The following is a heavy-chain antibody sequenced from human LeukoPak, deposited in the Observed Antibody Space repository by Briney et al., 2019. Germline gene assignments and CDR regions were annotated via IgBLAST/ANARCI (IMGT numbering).Heavy chain of an antibody. CDR1: GFTFSTFA. CDR3: TKDPNGDYVGAFDP. Sequence: GGSLRLSCAASGFTFSTFAMTWVRQAPGKGLEWVSSITGTHYTTYNTDSVKGRFAISRDNSKNTLYLQMNSLRADDTAVYYCTKDPNGDYVGAFDPWGQGTLVTVSS. V-gene: IGHV3-23*01. J-gene: IGHJ5*02. CDR2: ITGTHYTT. D-gene: IGHD4-17*01.